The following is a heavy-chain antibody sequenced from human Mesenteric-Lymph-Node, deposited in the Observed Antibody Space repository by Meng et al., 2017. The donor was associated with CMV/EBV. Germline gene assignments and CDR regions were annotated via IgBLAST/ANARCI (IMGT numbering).Heavy chain of an antibody. CDR3: ARKEEYYYDATGASYFDF. CDR1: GGPIISSSYY. D-gene: IGHD3-22*01. J-gene: IGHJ4*02. V-gene: IGHV4-39*07. Sequence: SETLSLTCTVSGGPIISSSYYWGWIRQPPGKGLEWIGEINHSGRVKYNPSLKSRVTISIDTSENQFSLKLSSVTAADAAVYYCARKEEYYYDATGASYFDFWGQGTLVTVSS. CDR2: INHSGRV.